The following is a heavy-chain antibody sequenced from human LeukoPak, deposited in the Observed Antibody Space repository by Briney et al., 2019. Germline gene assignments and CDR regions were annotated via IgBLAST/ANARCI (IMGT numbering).Heavy chain of an antibody. CDR3: ARDRYYYGSGSYSDY. CDR2: ISSSSSTI. CDR1: GLTFSSYS. J-gene: IGHJ4*02. D-gene: IGHD3-10*01. Sequence: GGSLRLSCAASGLTFSSYSMNWVRQAPGKGLEWVSYISSSSSTIYYADAVKGRFTISRDNAKKSLYLEMNSLRAEDTAVYYCARDRYYYGSGSYSDYWGQGTLVTVSS. V-gene: IGHV3-48*01.